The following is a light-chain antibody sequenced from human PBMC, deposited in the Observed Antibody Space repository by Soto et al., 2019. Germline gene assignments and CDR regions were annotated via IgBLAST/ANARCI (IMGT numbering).Light chain of an antibody. J-gene: IGLJ1*01. CDR2: EVS. CDR3: SSYTTTSTHV. CDR1: SSDVGAYKY. V-gene: IGLV2-14*03. Sequence: QSALTQPASVSGSPGQSITISCSGTSSDVGAYKYVSWYRQHPGKALKLIIYEVSNRPSGVSSRFSGSKSGNTASLTISGLQAEDEADYFCSSYTTTSTHVFGTGTKVTV.